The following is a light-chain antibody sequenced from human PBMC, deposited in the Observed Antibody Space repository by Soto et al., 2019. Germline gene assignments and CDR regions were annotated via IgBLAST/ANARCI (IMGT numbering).Light chain of an antibody. CDR3: QQRSNCL. Sequence: EIALTQSPATMALSAGARATLSCRASQSFSVYVAWDPQKPGQAPTXLIXDASKRATGIPARFSGSASGTDFTLTISSLEPEEFAVYYCQQRSNCLFGGGTKVDI. J-gene: IGKJ4*01. V-gene: IGKV3-11*01. CDR2: DAS. CDR1: QSFSVY.